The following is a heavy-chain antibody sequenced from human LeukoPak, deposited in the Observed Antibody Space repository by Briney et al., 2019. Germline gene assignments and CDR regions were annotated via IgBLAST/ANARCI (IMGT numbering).Heavy chain of an antibody. D-gene: IGHD2-15*01. CDR3: AREDKGWFDP. CDR2: IYYSGST. CDR1: GGSISSGGYY. J-gene: IGHJ5*02. Sequence: SETLSLTCTVSGGSISSGGYYWSWIRQHPGKGLEWIGYIYYSGSTYYNPSLKSRVTISVDTSKNQFSLKLSSVTAADTAVYYCAREDKGWFDPWGQGTLVTVSS. V-gene: IGHV4-31*03.